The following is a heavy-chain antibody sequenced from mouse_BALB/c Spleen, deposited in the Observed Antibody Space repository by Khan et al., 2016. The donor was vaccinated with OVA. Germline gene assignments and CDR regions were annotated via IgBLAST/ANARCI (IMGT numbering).Heavy chain of an antibody. CDR3: ARDRAYDRNDGWFAY. CDR1: GYTFTSYT. J-gene: IGHJ3*01. D-gene: IGHD2-14*01. Sequence: VQLQESGAELARPGASVKMSCKASGYTFTSYTIHWIKQRPGQGLEWIGYINPSSGYTNYNQKFKDKATLTADKSSTTAYMQLSSLTSDDSAVYYCARDRAYDRNDGWFAYWGQGTLVTVSA. CDR2: INPSSGYT. V-gene: IGHV1-4*01.